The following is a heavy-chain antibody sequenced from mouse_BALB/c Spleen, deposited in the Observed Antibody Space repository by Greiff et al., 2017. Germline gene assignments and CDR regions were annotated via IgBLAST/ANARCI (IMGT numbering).Heavy chain of an antibody. CDR1: GFTFSSYA. D-gene: IGHD1-1*01. CDR3: ARGYYGSSPFAY. V-gene: IGHV5-6-5*01. CDR2: ISSGGST. Sequence: EVQLVESGGGLVKPGGSLKLSCAASGFTFSSYAMSWVRQTPEKRLEWVASISSGGSTYYPDSVKGRFTISRDNARNILYLQMSSLRSEDTAMYYCARGYYGSSPFAYWGQGTLVTVSA. J-gene: IGHJ3*01.